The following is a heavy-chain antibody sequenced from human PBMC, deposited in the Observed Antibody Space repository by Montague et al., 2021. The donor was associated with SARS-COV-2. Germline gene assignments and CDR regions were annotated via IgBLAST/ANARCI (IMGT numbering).Heavy chain of an antibody. V-gene: IGHV4-59*01. CDR3: ARTIVVVSAASRYFDL. J-gene: IGHJ2*01. CDR1: GGSISSYY. CDR2: VHYTGST. Sequence: SETLSLTCEVSGGSISSYYWSWIRQSPGKGLEWIGYVHYTGSTKYIPSLKTRVTLSLDTPKNHFSLKLSSVTAADTAVYYCARTIVVVSAASRYFDLWGRGTLVTVSS. D-gene: IGHD2-2*01.